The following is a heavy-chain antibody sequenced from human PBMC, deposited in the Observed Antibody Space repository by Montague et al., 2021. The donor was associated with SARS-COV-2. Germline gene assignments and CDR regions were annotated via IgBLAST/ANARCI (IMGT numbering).Heavy chain of an antibody. CDR2: IGPSGST. D-gene: IGHD3-22*01. CDR3: ARGLIDITMMVVVFTGASLYFDY. J-gene: IGHJ4*02. Sequence: SETLSLTCGVSGGSLSGYHWSWIRQPPGKGLEWIGVIGPSGSTNYNPSLKSRVIISLDTSKNQFSLKLSSVTAADTAVYYYARGLIDITMMVVVFTGASLYFDYWGQGILVTVSS. V-gene: IGHV4-34*01. CDR1: GGSLSGYH.